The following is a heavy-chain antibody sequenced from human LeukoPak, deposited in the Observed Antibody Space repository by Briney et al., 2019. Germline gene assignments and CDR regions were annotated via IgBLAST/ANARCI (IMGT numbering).Heavy chain of an antibody. CDR2: ISGGGGST. D-gene: IGHD4/OR15-4a*01. Sequence: PGGSLRLSCAASGFTFSTYDMSWVRQAPGKGLEWVSAISGGGGSTFYADSVKGRFTISRDNSKNTLYLQMNSLRAEDTAVYYCARRAGAYSHPYDYWGQGTLVTVSS. CDR1: GFTFSTYD. J-gene: IGHJ4*02. CDR3: ARRAGAYSHPYDY. V-gene: IGHV3-23*01.